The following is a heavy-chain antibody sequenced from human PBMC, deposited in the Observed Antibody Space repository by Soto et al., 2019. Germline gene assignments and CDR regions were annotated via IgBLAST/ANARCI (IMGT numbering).Heavy chain of an antibody. CDR1: GFTFSSYA. Sequence: QVQLVESGGGVVQPGRSLRLSCAASGFTFSSYAMHWVRQAPGKGLEWVAVISYDGSNKSYADSVKGRFTISRDNSKTRLYLQMNSLRAEDTAVYYCAAVSGMDVWGQGTTVTVSS. CDR2: ISYDGSNK. V-gene: IGHV3-30-3*01. CDR3: AAVSGMDV. D-gene: IGHD4-17*01. J-gene: IGHJ6*02.